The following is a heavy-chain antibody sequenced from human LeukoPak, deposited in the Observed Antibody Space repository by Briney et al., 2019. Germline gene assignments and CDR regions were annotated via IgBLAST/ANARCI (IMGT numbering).Heavy chain of an antibody. V-gene: IGHV4-39*07. J-gene: IGHJ5*02. CDR1: GGSISSSSYY. CDR3: ARRDIVVVTAVRGFDP. CDR2: IYHSGST. Sequence: NTSETLSLTCTVSGGSISSSSYYWGWIRQPPGKGLEWIGEIYHSGSTNYNPSLKSRVTISVDKSKNQFSLNLSSVTAADTAVYYCARRDIVVVTAVRGFDPWGQGTLVTVSS. D-gene: IGHD2-21*02.